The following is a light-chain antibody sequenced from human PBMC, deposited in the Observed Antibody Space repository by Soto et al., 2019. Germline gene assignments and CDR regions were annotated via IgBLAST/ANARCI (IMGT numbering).Light chain of an antibody. CDR2: LAS. Sequence: EIVLTQSPATLSSFPGDRVTLSCRASQAVNTILAWYQHRPGQAPRLLIYLASNRAAGVPARFSGSGSGTDFTLTISDVEPEDFAVYYCHQRQSWPRTFGQGTTVDI. J-gene: IGKJ1*01. CDR3: HQRQSWPRT. V-gene: IGKV3-11*01. CDR1: QAVNTI.